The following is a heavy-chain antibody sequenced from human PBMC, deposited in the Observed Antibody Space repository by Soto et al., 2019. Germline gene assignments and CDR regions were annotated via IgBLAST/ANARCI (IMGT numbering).Heavy chain of an antibody. CDR1: GGSISSSSYY. CDR3: ARWKGSGYPYQIIDY. Sequence: PSETLSLTCTVSGGSISSSSYYWGWIRQPPGKGLEWIGSIYYSGSTYYNPSLKSRVTISVDTSKNQFSLKLSSVTAADTAVYYCARWKGSGYPYQIIDYWGQGTLVTVSS. D-gene: IGHD3-22*01. J-gene: IGHJ4*02. V-gene: IGHV4-39*01. CDR2: IYYSGST.